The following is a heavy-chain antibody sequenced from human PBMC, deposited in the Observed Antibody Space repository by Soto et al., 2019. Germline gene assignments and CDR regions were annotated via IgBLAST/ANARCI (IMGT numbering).Heavy chain of an antibody. Sequence: PGGSLRLSCAASGFTFSSYWMSWVRQAPGKGLEWVANIKQDGSEKYYVDSVKGRFTISRDNAKNSLYLQMSSLRAEDTAVYYCASVLRFLEWSGMDVWGQGTTVTVSS. CDR2: IKQDGSEK. CDR1: GFTFSSYW. D-gene: IGHD3-3*01. J-gene: IGHJ6*02. V-gene: IGHV3-7*03. CDR3: ASVLRFLEWSGMDV.